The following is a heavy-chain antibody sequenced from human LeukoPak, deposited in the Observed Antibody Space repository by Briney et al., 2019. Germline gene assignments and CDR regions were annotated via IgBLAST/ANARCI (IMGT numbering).Heavy chain of an antibody. V-gene: IGHV4-59*01. CDR3: ARLHALGAEEFDP. CDR1: GGSISGYY. J-gene: IGHJ5*02. D-gene: IGHD3-16*01. CDR2: IYYSGTT. Sequence: SETLSLTCTVSGGSISGYYWSWVRQPPGKGLEWIGYIYYSGTTNYNPSLKSRITISVDTSKNQFSLRLSSVTAADTAVYYCARLHALGAEEFDPWGQGTLVIVSS.